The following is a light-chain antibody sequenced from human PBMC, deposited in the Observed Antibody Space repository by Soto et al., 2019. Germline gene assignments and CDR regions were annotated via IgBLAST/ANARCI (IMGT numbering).Light chain of an antibody. Sequence: DIELTQSPAFLSASVGDRVTITCRASQGIISYLAWYQQKPGKAPKLLIYDASTLQSGVPSRFSGSGSGTEFTLTISSPQPEDVATYYCQQLNSYPLTFGGGTKVEIK. CDR1: QGIISY. CDR3: QQLNSYPLT. V-gene: IGKV1-9*01. J-gene: IGKJ4*01. CDR2: DAS.